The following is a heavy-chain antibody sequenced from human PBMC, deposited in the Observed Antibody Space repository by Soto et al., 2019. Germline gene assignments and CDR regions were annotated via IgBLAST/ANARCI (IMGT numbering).Heavy chain of an antibody. V-gene: IGHV4-31*03. CDR2: IYYSGST. CDR1: GGSISSGGYY. CDR3: ARGPSGQIDY. J-gene: IGHJ4*02. D-gene: IGHD6-19*01. Sequence: SETLSLTCTVSGGSISSGGYYWSWIRQHPGKGLEWIGYIYYSGSTYYNPSLKSRVTISVDTSKNQFSLKLSSVTAADTAVYYCARGPSGQIDYWGQGTLVTVSS.